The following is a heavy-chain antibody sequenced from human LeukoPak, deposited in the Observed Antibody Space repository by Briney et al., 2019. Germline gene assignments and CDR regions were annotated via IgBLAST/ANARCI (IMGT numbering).Heavy chain of an antibody. CDR2: IYYSGST. D-gene: IGHD3-9*01. J-gene: IGHJ5*02. Sequence: SETLSLTCTVSGGSISSYYWSWIRQPPGKGLEWIGYIYYSGSTNYNPSLKSRVTISVDTSKNQFSLKLSSVTAADTAVYYCARVNYDILTGYGSWFDPWGQGTLVTVSS. CDR3: ARVNYDILTGYGSWFDP. V-gene: IGHV4-59*01. CDR1: GGSISSYY.